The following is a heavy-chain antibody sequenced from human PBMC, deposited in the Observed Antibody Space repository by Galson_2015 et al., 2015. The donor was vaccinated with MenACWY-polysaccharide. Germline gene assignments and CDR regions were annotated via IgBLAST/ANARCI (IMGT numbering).Heavy chain of an antibody. CDR1: GLKFRGSG. Sequence: SLRLACAASGLKFRGSGMHWVRQAPGKGLEWVAVIQYDGSQKQYIDSVKGGFTISRDTSKNTLYLEMNSLRAEDTALYYCAREGSRIVFHAFDVWGQGTMVIVSS. V-gene: IGHV3-33*01. CDR2: IQYDGSQK. J-gene: IGHJ3*01. D-gene: IGHD3-10*02. CDR3: AREGSRIVFHAFDV.